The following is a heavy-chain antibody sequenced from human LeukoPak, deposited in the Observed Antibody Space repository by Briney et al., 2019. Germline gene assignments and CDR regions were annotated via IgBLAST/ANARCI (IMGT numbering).Heavy chain of an antibody. Sequence: PGGSLRLSCAASGFTFSSYAMHWVRQAPGKGLEWVAVISYDGSNKYYADSVKGRSTISRDNSKNTLYLQMNSLRAEDTAVYYCAREYDYGGNTYYFDYWGQGTLVTVSS. CDR3: AREYDYGGNTYYFDY. CDR1: GFTFSSYA. CDR2: ISYDGSNK. D-gene: IGHD4-23*01. J-gene: IGHJ4*02. V-gene: IGHV3-30*01.